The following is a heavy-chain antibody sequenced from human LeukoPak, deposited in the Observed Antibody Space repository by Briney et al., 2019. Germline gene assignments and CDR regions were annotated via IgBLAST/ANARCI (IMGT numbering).Heavy chain of an antibody. D-gene: IGHD4-11*01. Sequence: GGSLRLSCGASGFTFTHHAMHWVRQAPGKGLEGVAVIWSDATNKYYADSVKGRFAISRDDSNNMVYLQMNSLRVEDTAVYYCARDVQRGFDYTNSLDYWGQGTLVTVSS. CDR3: ARDVQRGFDYTNSLDY. J-gene: IGHJ4*02. CDR1: GFTFTHHA. V-gene: IGHV3-33*01. CDR2: IWSDATNK.